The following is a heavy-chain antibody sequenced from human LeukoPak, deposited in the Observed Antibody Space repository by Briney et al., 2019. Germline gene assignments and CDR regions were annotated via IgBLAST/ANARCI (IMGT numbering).Heavy chain of an antibody. CDR2: NNSDGSTT. D-gene: IGHD2/OR15-2a*01. CDR3: ARVGTTSNFYYYYGMDV. CDR1: GFTFSSDV. Sequence: SGGSLRLSCAASGFTFSSDVMTWVRQAPGKGLVWVSRNNSDGSTTSYADSVKGRFTISRDNAKNTLYLQMNSLRAEDTAVYYCARVGTTSNFYYYYGMDVWGQGTTVTVSS. J-gene: IGHJ6*02. V-gene: IGHV3-74*01.